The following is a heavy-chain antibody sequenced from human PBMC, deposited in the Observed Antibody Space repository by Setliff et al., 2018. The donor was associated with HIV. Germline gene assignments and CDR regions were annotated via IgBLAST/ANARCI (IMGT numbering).Heavy chain of an antibody. Sequence: SETLSLTCTVSGYSISSGYHWGWIRQAPGRGLEWIGNIYHSGTTSYDPSLKSRVTILVDTSKNQFSLKLNSVTAADTAVYYCARATFSSSWYPFDGFDIWGQGTMVTVSS. CDR2: IYHSGTT. V-gene: IGHV4-38-2*02. CDR3: ARATFSSSWYPFDGFDI. CDR1: GYSISSGYH. D-gene: IGHD6-13*01. J-gene: IGHJ3*02.